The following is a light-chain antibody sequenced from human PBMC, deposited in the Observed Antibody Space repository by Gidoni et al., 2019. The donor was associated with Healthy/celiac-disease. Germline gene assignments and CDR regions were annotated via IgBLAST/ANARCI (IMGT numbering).Light chain of an antibody. CDR1: QNISSY. CDR2: AAS. V-gene: IGKV1-39*01. J-gene: IGKJ1*01. Sequence: DIQMTQSPSSLSASVGDRVTITCRASQNISSYLNWDQQRPGKAPKLLIYAASSLQSGVPSRFSGSGSGTDFTLTISSLQPEDFATYYCQQSYSTSWTFGQGTKVEIK. CDR3: QQSYSTSWT.